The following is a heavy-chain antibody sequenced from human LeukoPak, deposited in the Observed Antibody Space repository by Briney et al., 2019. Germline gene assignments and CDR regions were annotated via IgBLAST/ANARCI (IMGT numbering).Heavy chain of an antibody. D-gene: IGHD3-3*01. CDR1: GYTFTSYG. Sequence: ASVKVSCKASGYTFTSYGIDWVRQAPGQGLEWMGWISAYNGNTNYAQKLQGRVTMTTDTSTSTAYMELRSLRSDDTAVYYCARDSSYDFWSGYLGENYFDYWGQGTLVTVSS. J-gene: IGHJ4*02. CDR2: ISAYNGNT. CDR3: ARDSSYDFWSGYLGENYFDY. V-gene: IGHV1-18*01.